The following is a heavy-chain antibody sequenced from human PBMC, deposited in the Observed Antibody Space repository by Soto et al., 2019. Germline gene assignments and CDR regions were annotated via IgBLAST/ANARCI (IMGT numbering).Heavy chain of an antibody. J-gene: IGHJ4*02. D-gene: IGHD6-13*01. CDR2: ISGSGDST. Sequence: EVQLLDSGGGLVQPGGSLRLSCAASGFTFSSYAMNWVRQAPGKGLEWVSVISGSGDSTYYADSVKGRFTISRDNSKNTLYLQMNRLRAEDTAVYYCARRGPGTDFDYWGQGTLVTVSS. CDR1: GFTFSSYA. CDR3: ARRGPGTDFDY. V-gene: IGHV3-23*01.